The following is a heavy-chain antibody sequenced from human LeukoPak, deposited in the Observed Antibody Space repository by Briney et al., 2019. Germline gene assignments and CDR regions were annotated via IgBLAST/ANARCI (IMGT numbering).Heavy chain of an antibody. V-gene: IGHV1-8*03. CDR3: ARGLGDYKPKNYFDY. J-gene: IGHJ4*02. D-gene: IGHD4-17*01. CDR2: MNPKSGNT. CDR1: GYTFTTYD. Sequence: ASVKASCKASGYTFTTYDINWVRQATGQGLEWMGWMNPKSGNTGYAQKFQGRVTITRNTSINTAYMELSSLKSDDTAVYYCARGLGDYKPKNYFDYWGQGTLVTVSS.